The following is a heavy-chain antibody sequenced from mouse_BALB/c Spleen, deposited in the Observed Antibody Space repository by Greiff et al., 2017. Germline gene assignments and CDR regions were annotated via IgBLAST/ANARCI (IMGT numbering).Heavy chain of an antibody. CDR3: AILRPVAY. CDR1: GFTFSSYG. V-gene: IGHV5-6*01. Sequence: EVQGVESGGDLVKPGGSLKLSCAASGFTFSSYGMSWVRQTPDKRLEWVATISSGGSYTYYPDSVKGRFTISRDNAKNTLYLQMSSLKSEDTAMYYCAILRPVAYWGQGTLVTVSA. CDR2: ISSGGSYT. J-gene: IGHJ3*01. D-gene: IGHD1-1*01.